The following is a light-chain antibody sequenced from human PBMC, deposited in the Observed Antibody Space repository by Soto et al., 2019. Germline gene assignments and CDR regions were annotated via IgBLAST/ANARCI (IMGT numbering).Light chain of an antibody. CDR3: QQYNSYSYT. V-gene: IGKV1-5*01. CDR2: DDY. CDR1: QSISSW. Sequence: DIPMTQSPSAMSASVEDSVTITCRSSQSISSWLAWYQQKPGKAPKLLIYDDYSLESGVPSRCSGSASGPVFTLTISVMQPDDFATNCCQQYNSYSYTWGHGTKLEIK. J-gene: IGKJ2*01.